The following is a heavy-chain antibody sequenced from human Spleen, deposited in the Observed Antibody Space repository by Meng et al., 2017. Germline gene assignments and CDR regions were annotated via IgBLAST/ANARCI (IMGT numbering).Heavy chain of an antibody. J-gene: IGHJ1*01. CDR1: GFTFSRHA. CDR2: ISGTGGST. Sequence: GESLKISCTASGFTFSRHAMSWVRQAPGKGLEWVAGISGTGGSTYYADSLKGRITVSRDDSKNTLYLQMNSLRAEDTAVYYCTNDRLNHWGQGTLVTVSS. V-gene: IGHV3-23*01. CDR3: TNDRLNH. D-gene: IGHD3-16*01.